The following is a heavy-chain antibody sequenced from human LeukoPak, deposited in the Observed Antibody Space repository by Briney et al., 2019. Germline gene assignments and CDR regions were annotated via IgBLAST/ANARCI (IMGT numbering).Heavy chain of an antibody. CDR3: ARDRSSSSWYPYYFDY. Sequence: PSETLSLTCTVSGGSISSYYWSWIRQPAGKGLEWIGRIYTSGSTNYNPSLKSRVTMSVDTSKNQFSLKLSSVTAADTAVYYCARDRSSSSWYPYYFDYWGQGTLVTGSS. V-gene: IGHV4-4*07. D-gene: IGHD6-13*01. CDR2: IYTSGST. CDR1: GGSISSYY. J-gene: IGHJ4*02.